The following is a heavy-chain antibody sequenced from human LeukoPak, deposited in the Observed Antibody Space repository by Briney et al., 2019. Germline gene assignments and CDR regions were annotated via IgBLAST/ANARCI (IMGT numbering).Heavy chain of an antibody. Sequence: SETLPLTCTVSGGSVSNGNYYWSWLRQPPGKALEWIGYIYYTGSTSYNPSLEGRVTISVDTSKNQFSVKLNSVTAADTAVYYCARSQNYYGSGDYWGPGTLVTVSS. J-gene: IGHJ4*02. D-gene: IGHD3-10*01. CDR2: IYYTGST. CDR3: ARSQNYYGSGDY. V-gene: IGHV4-61*01. CDR1: GGSVSNGNYY.